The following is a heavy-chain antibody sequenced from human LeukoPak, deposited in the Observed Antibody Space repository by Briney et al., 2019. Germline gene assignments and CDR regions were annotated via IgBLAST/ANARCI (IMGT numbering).Heavy chain of an antibody. CDR1: GGSISSYY. Sequence: SETLSLTCTVSGGSISSYYWSWIRQPPGKGLEWIGYIYYSGSTNYNPSLKSRVTISVDTSKNQFSLKLSSVTAADTAVYYCARVRLLRYAFDIWGQGTMVTVSS. CDR3: ARVRLLRYAFDI. V-gene: IGHV4-59*01. D-gene: IGHD2/OR15-2a*01. CDR2: IYYSGST. J-gene: IGHJ3*02.